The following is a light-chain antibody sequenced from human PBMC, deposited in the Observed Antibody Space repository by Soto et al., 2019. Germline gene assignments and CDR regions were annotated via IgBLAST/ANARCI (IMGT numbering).Light chain of an antibody. J-gene: IGKJ3*01. V-gene: IGKV3-20*01. CDR2: GAS. CDR3: QQYGSPLFT. CDR1: QSVSSSY. Sequence: EIVLTQSPGTLSLSPGERATLSCRASQSVSSSYLAWYQQKPGQAPRLLIYGASSRATGIPDRFSGSGSGTDCTLTFSRLEPEVFAVYYCQQYGSPLFTFGRVTKVDIK.